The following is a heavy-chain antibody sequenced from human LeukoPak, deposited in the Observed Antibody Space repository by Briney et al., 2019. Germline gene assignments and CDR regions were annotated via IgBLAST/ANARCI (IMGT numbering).Heavy chain of an antibody. D-gene: IGHD3-22*01. V-gene: IGHV1-24*01. CDR2: FDLEDGET. J-gene: IGHJ4*02. CDR3: ATWGYDSSADYFDY. CDR1: GYTLTELS. Sequence: GASVKVSCKVSGYTLTELSMHWVRQAPGKGLEWMGGFDLEDGETIYAQKFQGRVTMTEDTSTDTAYMELSSLRSEDTAVYYCATWGYDSSADYFDYWGQGTLVTVSS.